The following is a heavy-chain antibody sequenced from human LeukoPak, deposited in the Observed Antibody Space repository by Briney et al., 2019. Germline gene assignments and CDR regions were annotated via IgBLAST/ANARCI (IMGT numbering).Heavy chain of an antibody. Sequence: PGGSLRLSCAASGFTFSSYGMHWVRQAPGKGLEWVAVIWYDGSNKYYADSVKGRFTISRDNSKNTLYLQMNSLRAEDTAVYYCARDTTEWSESNWFDPWGQGTLVTVSS. J-gene: IGHJ5*02. CDR3: ARDTTEWSESNWFDP. CDR2: IWYDGSNK. CDR1: GFTFSSYG. D-gene: IGHD3-3*01. V-gene: IGHV3-33*01.